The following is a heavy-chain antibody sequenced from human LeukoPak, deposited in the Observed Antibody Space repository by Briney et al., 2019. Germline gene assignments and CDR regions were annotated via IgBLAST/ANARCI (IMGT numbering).Heavy chain of an antibody. CDR2: IWYDGSNK. CDR3: ARPCGDYARGGLDM. Sequence: GGSLRLSCAASGFTFSSYGMHWVRQAPGKGLEWVAVIWYDGSNKYYADSVKGRFTISRDNSKNTLYLQMNSLRAEDTAIYYCARPCGDYARGGLDMWGQGTMVAVSS. CDR1: GFTFSSYG. V-gene: IGHV3-33*01. D-gene: IGHD4-17*01. J-gene: IGHJ3*02.